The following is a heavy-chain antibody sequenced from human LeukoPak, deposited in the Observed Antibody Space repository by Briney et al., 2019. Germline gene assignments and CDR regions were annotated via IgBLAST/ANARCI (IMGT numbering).Heavy chain of an antibody. D-gene: IGHD1-26*01. CDR2: ISSSSSTI. CDR3: AKGRVGANGYYYYGMDV. V-gene: IGHV3-48*01. Sequence: PGGSLRLSCAASGFTFSSHSMDWVRQAPGKGLEWVSYISSSSSTIYYADSVKGRFTISRDNAKNSLYLQMNSLRAEDTAVYYCAKGRVGANGYYYYGMDVWGQGTTVTVSS. CDR1: GFTFSSHS. J-gene: IGHJ6*02.